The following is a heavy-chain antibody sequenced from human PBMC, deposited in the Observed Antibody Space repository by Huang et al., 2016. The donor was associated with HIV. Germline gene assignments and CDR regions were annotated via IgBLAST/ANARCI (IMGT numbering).Heavy chain of an antibody. Sequence: QVQLVQSGAEVKNPGASVRVSCKASGYTCTDSNIHWGRQAPGQGLEGMGWINPKRGGTIYAQRFQGRVTMTRDTTISTVHMDLRRIQSDDTAVYFCARDWSFGSSTSPADWGQGTLVTVSS. J-gene: IGHJ4*02. CDR3: ARDWSFGSSTSPAD. D-gene: IGHD6-6*01. CDR2: INPKRGGT. CDR1: GYTCTDSN. V-gene: IGHV1-2*02.